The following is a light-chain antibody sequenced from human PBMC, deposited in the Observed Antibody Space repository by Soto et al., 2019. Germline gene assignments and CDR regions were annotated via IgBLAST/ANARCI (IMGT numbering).Light chain of an antibody. CDR2: YNN. CDR1: DSNIGNHA. CDR3: AAWDDSLNGQV. V-gene: IGLV1-36*01. Sequence: QAVVTQPPSVSEAPRQRVTISCSGGDSNIGNHAVNWYQRVPEKAPKLLIYYNNLLPSGVSDRFSGSKSGTSASLAISGLQIEAEATYYCAAWDDSLNGQVFGVGTKVTVL. J-gene: IGLJ2*01.